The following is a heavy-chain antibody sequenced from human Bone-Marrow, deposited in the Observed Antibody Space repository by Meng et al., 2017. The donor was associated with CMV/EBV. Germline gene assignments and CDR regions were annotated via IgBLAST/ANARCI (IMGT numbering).Heavy chain of an antibody. J-gene: IGHJ4*02. CDR1: GFTFSRYS. V-gene: IGHV3-21*01. CDR2: ISSSSSYI. CDR3: ARVGVVGATRTFDY. Sequence: SGFTFSRYSMNWVRQAPGKGLEWASSISSSSSYIYYADSVKGRFTISRDNAENSLYLQMNSLRAEDTAVYYCARVGVVGATRTFDYWGQGTLVTVSS. D-gene: IGHD1-26*01.